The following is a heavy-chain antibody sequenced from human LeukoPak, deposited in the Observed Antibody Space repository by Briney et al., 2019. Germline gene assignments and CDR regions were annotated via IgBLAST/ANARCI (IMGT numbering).Heavy chain of an antibody. CDR3: TRDLCSGGSCFGYYFDY. D-gene: IGHD2-15*01. CDR2: ISGSGGST. CDR1: GFTFSSYA. J-gene: IGHJ4*02. Sequence: GGSLRLSCAASGFTFSSYAMSWVRQAPGKGLEWVSAISGSGGSTYYADSVKGRFTISRDKSKNTMYLQMNTLRAEDTAVYYCTRDLCSGGSCFGYYFDYWGQGTLVTVSS. V-gene: IGHV3-23*01.